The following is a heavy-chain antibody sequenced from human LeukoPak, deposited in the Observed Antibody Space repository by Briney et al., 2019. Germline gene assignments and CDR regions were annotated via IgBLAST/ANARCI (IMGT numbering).Heavy chain of an antibody. Sequence: GGSLRLSCAASGFTFNSYAMSWVRQAPGKGLEWVSTIGTSAHSTYYSDSVKGRFTISRDNAKNSLYLQMNSLRAEDTAVYYCARESPYYYDSPDAFDIWGQGTMVTVSS. D-gene: IGHD3-22*01. CDR2: IGTSAHST. CDR1: GFTFNSYA. CDR3: ARESPYYYDSPDAFDI. J-gene: IGHJ3*02. V-gene: IGHV3-23*01.